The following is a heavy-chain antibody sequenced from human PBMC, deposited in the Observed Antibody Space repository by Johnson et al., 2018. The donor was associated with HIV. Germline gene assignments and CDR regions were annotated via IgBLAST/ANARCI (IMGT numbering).Heavy chain of an antibody. CDR2: ICSRGIPI. V-gene: IGHV3-66*03. D-gene: IGHD3-10*01. CDR1: GFTVSSNY. Sequence: EVQLVESGGGLIQPGGSLRLSCAASGFTVSSNYMGWIRQTPGQGLEWFSYICSRGIPIYYADSVKGRFTISRDNSQNTLYLQMNSLRAEDTAVYYCARVQLNLGNLLWFGELNTPRAFDIWGQGTMVTVSS. CDR3: ARVQLNLGNLLWFGELNTPRAFDI. J-gene: IGHJ3*02.